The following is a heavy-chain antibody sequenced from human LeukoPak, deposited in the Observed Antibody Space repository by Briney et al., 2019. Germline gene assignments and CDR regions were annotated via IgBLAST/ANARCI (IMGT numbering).Heavy chain of an antibody. V-gene: IGHV4-59*12. D-gene: IGHD6-6*01. CDR1: GGSISSYY. CDR3: ARDGSIAARPAPGYFDY. J-gene: IGHJ4*02. CDR2: IYYSGST. Sequence: PSETLSLTCTVSGGSISSYYWSWIRQPAGKGLEWIGYIYYSGSTNYNPSLKSRVTISVDTSKNQFSLKLSSVTAADTAVYYCARDGSIAARPAPGYFDYWGQGTLVTVSS.